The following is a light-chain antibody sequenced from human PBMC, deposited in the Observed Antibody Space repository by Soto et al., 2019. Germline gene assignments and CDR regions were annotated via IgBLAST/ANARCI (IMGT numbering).Light chain of an antibody. CDR3: LQSYQYPGT. CDR2: SAS. CDR1: QGVRTY. Sequence: DIQMTQSPSAMSASVGDRVTITCRASQGVRTYLAWFQQKPGKVPKRLIFSASSLQSGVPSRFSGNGSGTEFTLTISSLQPEDSANFSCLQSYQYPGTFGQGTQVEI. J-gene: IGKJ1*01. V-gene: IGKV1-17*03.